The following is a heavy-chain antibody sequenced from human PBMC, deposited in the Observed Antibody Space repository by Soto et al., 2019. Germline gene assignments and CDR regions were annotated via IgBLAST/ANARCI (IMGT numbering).Heavy chain of an antibody. Sequence: PGGSLRLSCAASGFTFSSYGMHWVRQAPGKGLEWVAVISYDGSNKYYADSVKGRFTISRDNSKNTLYLQMNSLRAEDTAVYYCAKESDDILSGIVTVGDCGQGTLVTVAS. J-gene: IGHJ4*02. CDR1: GFTFSSYG. D-gene: IGHD3-9*01. V-gene: IGHV3-30*18. CDR2: ISYDGSNK. CDR3: AKESDDILSGIVTVGD.